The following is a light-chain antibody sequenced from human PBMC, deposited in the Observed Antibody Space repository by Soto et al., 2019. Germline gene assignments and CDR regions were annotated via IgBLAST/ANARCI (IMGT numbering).Light chain of an antibody. CDR3: SLYTPDRPYV. Sequence: QSVLTQPPSVSGSPGQSFTISCTGTSSGFGSYNRVSWYQRPPGTGPKLVIYDVSNRPSGIPDRFSGSKSGNTASLTISGLQAEDEAEYYRSLYTPDRPYVFGTGTQVPVL. CDR2: DVS. CDR1: SSGFGSYNR. J-gene: IGLJ1*01. V-gene: IGLV2-18*01.